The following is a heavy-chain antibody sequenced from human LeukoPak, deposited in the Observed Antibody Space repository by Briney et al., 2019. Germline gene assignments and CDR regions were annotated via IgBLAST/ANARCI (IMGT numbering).Heavy chain of an antibody. Sequence: SETLSLTCAVDGGSFSGYYWSWIRQPPGKGLEWIGEINHSGSTNYNPSRKSRVTISVDTSKNQFSLKLSSVTAADTAVYYCARGSNWNTARDIWGQGTMVTVSS. CDR2: INHSGST. D-gene: IGHD1/OR15-1a*01. J-gene: IGHJ3*02. CDR3: ARGSNWNTARDI. CDR1: GGSFSGYY. V-gene: IGHV4-34*01.